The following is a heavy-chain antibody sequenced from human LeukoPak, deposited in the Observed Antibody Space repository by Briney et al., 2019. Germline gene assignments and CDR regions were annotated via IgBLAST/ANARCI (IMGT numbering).Heavy chain of an antibody. V-gene: IGHV3-23*01. CDR1: GFTFSSYA. J-gene: IGHJ4*02. CDR2: ISGSGGST. CDR3: AKDRSCTNNICHGDFDY. Sequence: GGSLRLSCAASGFTFSSYAMSWVRQAPGKGLEWVSDISGSGGSTYYAHSVKGRFTISRDNSKNTLYLQMNSLRAEDTAVYYCAKDRSCTNNICHGDFDYWGQGTLVTVSS. D-gene: IGHD2-8*01.